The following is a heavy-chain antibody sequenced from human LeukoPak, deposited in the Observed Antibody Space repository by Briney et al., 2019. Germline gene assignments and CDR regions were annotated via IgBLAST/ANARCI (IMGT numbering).Heavy chain of an antibody. J-gene: IGHJ4*02. V-gene: IGHV4-39*07. CDR2: INHSGST. CDR3: ARGRWLQLPDY. Sequence: PSETLSLTCTVSGGSISSGSYYWSWIRQPPGKGLEWIGEINHSGSTNYNPSLKSRVTISVDTSKNQFSLKLSSVTAADTAVYYCARGRWLQLPDYWGQGTLVTVSS. CDR1: GGSISSGSYY. D-gene: IGHD5-24*01.